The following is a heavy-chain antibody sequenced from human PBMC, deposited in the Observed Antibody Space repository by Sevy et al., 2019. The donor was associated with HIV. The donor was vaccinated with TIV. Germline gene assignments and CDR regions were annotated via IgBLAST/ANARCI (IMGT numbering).Heavy chain of an antibody. V-gene: IGHV3-9*01. CDR1: GFTFDDYA. J-gene: IGHJ3*02. D-gene: IGHD1-26*01. CDR2: IYWDSDSV. Sequence: GGSLRLSCAASGFTFDDYAMHWVRQAPGKGLEWVSGIYWDSDSVGYADSVKGRFTISRDNSENSLYLQMKSLRPEDTALYYCAKDRVGAALMSGFDIWGQGTMVTVSS. CDR3: AKDRVGAALMSGFDI.